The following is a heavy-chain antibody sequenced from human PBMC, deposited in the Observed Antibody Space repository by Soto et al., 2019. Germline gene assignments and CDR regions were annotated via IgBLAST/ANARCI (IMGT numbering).Heavy chain of an antibody. CDR1: GGSISSSNW. V-gene: IGHV4-4*02. CDR2: IYHSGST. CDR3: ARKGIAYCGGDCYSDWFDP. D-gene: IGHD2-21*02. J-gene: IGHJ5*02. Sequence: RLSETLSLTCAVSGGSISSSNWWSWVRQPPGKGLEWIGEIYHSGSTNYNPSLKSRVTISVDKSKNQFSLKLSSVTAADTAVYYCARKGIAYCGGDCYSDWFDPWGQGTLVTVSS.